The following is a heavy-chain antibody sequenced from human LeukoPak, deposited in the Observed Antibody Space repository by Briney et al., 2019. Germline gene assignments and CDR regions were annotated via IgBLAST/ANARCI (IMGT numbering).Heavy chain of an antibody. Sequence: PGGSLRLSCAASGFTFSSYAMSWVRQAPGKGLEYVSAISSNGGSTYYANSVKGRFTISRDNSKNTLYLQMGSLRAEDMAVYYCARDTGSEWIQLIDYWGQGTLVTVSS. CDR1: GFTFSSYA. CDR3: ARDTGSEWIQLIDY. D-gene: IGHD5-18*01. J-gene: IGHJ4*02. V-gene: IGHV3-64*01. CDR2: ISSNGGST.